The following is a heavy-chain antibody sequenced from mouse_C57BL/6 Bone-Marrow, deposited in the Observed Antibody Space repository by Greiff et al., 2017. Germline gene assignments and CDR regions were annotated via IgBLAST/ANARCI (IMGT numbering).Heavy chain of an antibody. V-gene: IGHV1-18*01. CDR3: ARSPPYYYGLYYFDY. CDR2: INPNNGGT. D-gene: IGHD1-1*01. J-gene: IGHJ2*01. Sequence: VQLQQSGPELVKPGASVKIPCKASGYTFTDYNMDWVKQSHGKSLEWIGDINPNNGGTIYNQKFKGKATLTVDKSSSTAYMELRSLTSEDTAVYYCARSPPYYYGLYYFDYWGQGTTLTVSS. CDR1: GYTFTDYN.